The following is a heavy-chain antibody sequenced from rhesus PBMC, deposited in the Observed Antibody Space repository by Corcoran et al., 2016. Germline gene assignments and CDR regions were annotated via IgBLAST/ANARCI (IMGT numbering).Heavy chain of an antibody. Sequence: QVQLQESGPGLVKPSETLSLTCAVSGGSISDDYYWSWIRQPPGKGLEWIGYIYGSGGGTNYNPSLKNRVNISIDTSKNQFSLKLSSVTAADTAVYYCARGEYSNYFDYWGQGVLVTVSS. V-gene: IGHV4-106*01. CDR3: ARGEYSNYFDY. CDR1: GGSISDDYY. D-gene: IGHD4-23*01. CDR2: IYGSGGGT. J-gene: IGHJ4*01.